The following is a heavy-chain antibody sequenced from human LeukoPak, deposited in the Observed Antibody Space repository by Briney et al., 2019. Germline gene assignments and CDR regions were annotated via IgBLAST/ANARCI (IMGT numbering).Heavy chain of an antibody. CDR2: IKQDGSEK. V-gene: IGHV3-7*01. D-gene: IGHD5-24*01. CDR3: ARDSVEVDY. Sequence: GGSLRLSCAASGFTFSSHWMSWVRQAPGKGLEWVANIKQDGSEKYYVDSVKGRFTISRDNAKNSLYLQMNSLRAEDTAVYYCARDSVEVDYWGQGVLVTVSS. J-gene: IGHJ4*02. CDR1: GFTFSSHW.